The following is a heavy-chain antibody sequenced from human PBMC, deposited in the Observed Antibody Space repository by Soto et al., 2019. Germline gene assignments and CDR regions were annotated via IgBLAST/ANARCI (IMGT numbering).Heavy chain of an antibody. CDR2: IYHSGST. J-gene: IGHJ4*02. Sequence: PXETLSLTCSVSGVSISSGGYSWSWIRQPPGKGLEWIGYIYHSGSTYYNPSLKSRVTISVDRSKNQFSLKLSSVTAADTAVYYCDRDSPINGESKATDYWGQGTLVTVSS. CDR1: GVSISSGGYS. CDR3: DRDSPINGESKATDY. V-gene: IGHV4-30-2*01. D-gene: IGHD4-17*01.